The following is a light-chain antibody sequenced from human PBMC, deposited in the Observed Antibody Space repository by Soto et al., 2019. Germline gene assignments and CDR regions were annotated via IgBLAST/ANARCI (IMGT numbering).Light chain of an antibody. V-gene: IGLV3-21*04. Sequence: SYELTPPPSVSVAPGKTATITCGGSNIGGKSVQWYRQTPGQAPVLVIYSDTDRPSGIPGRFSGSNSGTTATLTINSVEAGDEADYYCQVWDISGDHSVVFGGGTKLTVL. CDR1: NIGGKS. CDR2: SDT. J-gene: IGLJ2*01. CDR3: QVWDISGDHSVV.